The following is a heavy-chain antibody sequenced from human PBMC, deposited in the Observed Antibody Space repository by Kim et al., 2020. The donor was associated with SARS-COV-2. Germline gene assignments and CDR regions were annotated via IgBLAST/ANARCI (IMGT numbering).Heavy chain of an antibody. V-gene: IGHV3-30*18. CDR1: GLIFSSYG. CDR2: ISNDGSSK. CDR3: AKVVTTVRNGMDV. J-gene: IGHJ6*02. D-gene: IGHD4-17*01. Sequence: GGSLRLSCAASGLIFSSYGLHWVRQAPGKGLEWVAVISNDGSSKYYGDSVKGRFTISRDNSKNTLYVQMNSLRAEDTAVYYCAKVVTTVRNGMDVWGQGT.